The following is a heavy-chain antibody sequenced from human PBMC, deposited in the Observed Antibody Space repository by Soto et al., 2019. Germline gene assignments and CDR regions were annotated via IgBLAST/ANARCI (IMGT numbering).Heavy chain of an antibody. V-gene: IGHV1-69*08. CDR1: GGTFSRYS. J-gene: IGHJ6*02. D-gene: IGHD2-2*01. CDR3: AREDRDRETGLVPAAIDGMDV. CDR2: IIPIFGIA. Sequence: QVQLVQSGAEVKKPGSSVKVSCKASGGTFSRYSITWVRQAPGHGLEWIGRIIPIFGIASYAQKFQGRVTITADDATSTAYMELSSLSSDATAVYYCAREDRDRETGLVPAAIDGMDVWGQATTVTVSS.